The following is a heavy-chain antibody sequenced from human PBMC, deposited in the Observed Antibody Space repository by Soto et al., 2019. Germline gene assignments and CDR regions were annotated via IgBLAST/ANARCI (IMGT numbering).Heavy chain of an antibody. CDR3: AKGRDLDY. CDR1: GFTFDIYA. V-gene: IGHV3-23*01. J-gene: IGHJ4*02. CDR2: ISGSGGST. Sequence: GGSLRLSCAASGFTFDIYAMTWVRQAPGKGLEWVSAISGSGGSTYYAGSVKGRFTISRDNSKTTLYLQMNSLRAEDTAVYYCAKGRDLDYWGQGTLVTVSS.